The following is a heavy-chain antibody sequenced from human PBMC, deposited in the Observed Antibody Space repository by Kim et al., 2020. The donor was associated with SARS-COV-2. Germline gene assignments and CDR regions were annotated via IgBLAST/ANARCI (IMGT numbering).Heavy chain of an antibody. CDR1: GGSISSSSYY. J-gene: IGHJ3*02. CDR3: ASPQLITIFGVVLESGYDAFDI. Sequence: SETLSLTCTVSGGSISSSSYYWGWIRQPPGKGLEWIGSIYYSGSTYYNPSLKSRVTISVDTSKNQFSLKLSSVTAADTAVYYCASPQLITIFGVVLESGYDAFDIWGQGTMVTVSS. D-gene: IGHD3-3*01. V-gene: IGHV4-39*01. CDR2: IYYSGST.